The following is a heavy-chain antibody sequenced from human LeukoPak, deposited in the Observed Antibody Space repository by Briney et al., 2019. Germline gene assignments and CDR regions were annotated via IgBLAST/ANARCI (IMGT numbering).Heavy chain of an antibody. Sequence: SVKVSCKASGGTFSSYAISWVRQAPGQGLEWMGGIIPIFGTTNYAQKFQDRVTITADKSTSTAYMELSSLRSEDTAVYYYARVVGLTGYSSSWYSGYYYYMDVWGKGTTVTVSS. V-gene: IGHV1-69*06. CDR3: ARVVGLTGYSSSWYSGYYYYMDV. J-gene: IGHJ6*03. D-gene: IGHD6-13*01. CDR1: GGTFSSYA. CDR2: IIPIFGTT.